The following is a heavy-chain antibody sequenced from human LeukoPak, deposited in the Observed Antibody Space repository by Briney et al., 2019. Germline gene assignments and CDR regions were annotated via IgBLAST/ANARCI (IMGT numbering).Heavy chain of an antibody. CDR2: INWNGGST. J-gene: IGHJ3*02. V-gene: IGHV3-20*04. CDR1: GFTFADYG. D-gene: IGHD1-26*01. Sequence: PGGSLRPSCAASGFTFADYGISWVRQAPGKGLEWVSGINWNGGSTGYADSVKGRFTISRDNAKNSLYLQMNSLRAEDTALYYCARDSGSNDALGTCGQGKMVIVSS. CDR3: ARDSGSNDALGT.